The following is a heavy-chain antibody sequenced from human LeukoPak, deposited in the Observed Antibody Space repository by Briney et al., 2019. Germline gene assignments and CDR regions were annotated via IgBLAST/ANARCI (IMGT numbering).Heavy chain of an antibody. CDR3: ARERGIWFGESKCYYYYYGMDV. J-gene: IGHJ6*02. Sequence: SETLSLTCAVYGGSFSGYYWSWIRQPPGKGLEWIGEINHSGSTNYNPSLKSRVTISVDTSKNQFSLKLSSVTAADTAVYYCARERGIWFGESKCYYYYYGMDVWGQGTTVTVSS. CDR1: GGSFSGYY. D-gene: IGHD3-10*01. V-gene: IGHV4-34*01. CDR2: INHSGST.